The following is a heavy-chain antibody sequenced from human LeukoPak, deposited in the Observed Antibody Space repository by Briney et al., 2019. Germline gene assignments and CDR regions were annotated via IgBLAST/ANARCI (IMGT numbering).Heavy chain of an antibody. CDR2: ISGSGGST. V-gene: IGHV3-23*01. Sequence: GGSLRLSCAASGFTFSSYGMSWVRQAPGKGLEWVPAISGSGGSTYYADSVKGRFTISRDNSKNTLYLQMNSLRAEDTAVYYCAKDQGYDYVWGFDYWGQGTLVTVSS. J-gene: IGHJ4*02. CDR3: AKDQGYDYVWGFDY. D-gene: IGHD3-16*01. CDR1: GFTFSSYG.